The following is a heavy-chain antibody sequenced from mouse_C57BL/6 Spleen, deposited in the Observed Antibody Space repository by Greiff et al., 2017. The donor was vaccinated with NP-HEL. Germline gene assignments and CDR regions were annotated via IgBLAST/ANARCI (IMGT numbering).Heavy chain of an antibody. CDR2: IDPSDSYT. CDR3: AREDDGSPAY. J-gene: IGHJ3*01. CDR1: GYTFTSYW. D-gene: IGHD1-1*01. Sequence: QVQLQQPGAELVRPGTSVKLSCKASGYTFTSYWMHWVKQRPGQGLEWIGVIDPSDSYTNYTQKFKGKATLTVDTSSSTAYMQLSSLTSEDSAVYYCAREDDGSPAYWGQGTLVTVSA. V-gene: IGHV1-59*01.